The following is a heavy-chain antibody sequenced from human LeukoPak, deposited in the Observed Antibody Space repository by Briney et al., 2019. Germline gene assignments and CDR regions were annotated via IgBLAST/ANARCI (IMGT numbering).Heavy chain of an antibody. CDR1: GFTFSSYG. D-gene: IGHD2-2*01. CDR3: ARDGGYCSSTSCRYPDYYYGMDV. V-gene: IGHV3-33*01. J-gene: IGHJ6*02. Sequence: GGSLRLSCAASGFTFSSYGMHWVRQAPGKGLEWVAVIWYDGGNKYYADSVKGRFTISRDNSKNTLYLQMNSLRAEDTAVYYCARDGGYCSSTSCRYPDYYYGMDVWGQGTTVTVSS. CDR2: IWYDGGNK.